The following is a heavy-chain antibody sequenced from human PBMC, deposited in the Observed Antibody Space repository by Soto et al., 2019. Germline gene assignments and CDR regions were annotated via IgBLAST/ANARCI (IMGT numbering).Heavy chain of an antibody. V-gene: IGHV2-5*02. J-gene: IGHJ4*02. CDR3: ARRRGGFGGGWTTPYFDY. D-gene: IGHD6-19*01. CDR2: IYWDDDK. CDR1: GFSLNTAGVG. Sequence: QITLKESGPTVVKPTQTLTLTCSLSGFSLNTAGVGVGWIRQPPGKALEWLAVIYWDDDKSWNPSLRDRLTPNRDASDDQVVLTVTNLAPVDTGTYYCARRRGGFGGGWTTPYFDYWGQGTLVTVSS.